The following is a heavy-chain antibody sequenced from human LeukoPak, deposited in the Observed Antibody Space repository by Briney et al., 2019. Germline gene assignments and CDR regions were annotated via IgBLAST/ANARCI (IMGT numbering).Heavy chain of an antibody. CDR3: ARPARQWGSAPGALDI. V-gene: IGHV4-59*01. CDR1: GGSISSYY. J-gene: IGHJ3*02. D-gene: IGHD3-16*01. CDR2: IYYSGST. Sequence: PSETLSLTCTVSGGSISSYYWSWIRQPPGKGLEWIGYIYYSGSTNYNPSLKSRVTISVDTSKNQFSLKLSSVTAAVTAVYYCARPARQWGSAPGALDIWGQGTMVTVSS.